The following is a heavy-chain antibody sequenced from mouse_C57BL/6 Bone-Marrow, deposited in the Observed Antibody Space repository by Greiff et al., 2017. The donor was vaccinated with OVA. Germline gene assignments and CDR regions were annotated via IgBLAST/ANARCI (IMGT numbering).Heavy chain of an antibody. CDR1: GFNIKDDY. Sequence: DVKLVESGAELVRPGASVKLSCTASGFNIKDDYMHWVKQRPEQGLEWIGWIDPENGDTEYASKFQGKATITADTSSNTAYLQLSSLTSEDTAVYYCTTDYYGSRDFDYWGQGTTLTVSS. J-gene: IGHJ2*01. CDR3: TTDYYGSRDFDY. V-gene: IGHV14-4*01. D-gene: IGHD1-1*01. CDR2: IDPENGDT.